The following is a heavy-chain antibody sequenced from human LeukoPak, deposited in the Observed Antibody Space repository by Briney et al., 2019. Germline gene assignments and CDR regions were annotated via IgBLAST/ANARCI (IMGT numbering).Heavy chain of an antibody. CDR3: AREQQWLYYYYGMDV. CDR2: ISSDGSST. J-gene: IGHJ6*02. V-gene: IGHV3-74*01. CDR1: GFTFSSYW. D-gene: IGHD6-19*01. Sequence: GGSLRLSCAASGFTFSSYWMHWVRQAPGKGLVWVSRISSDGSSTTYADSVKGRFTISRDNAKNSLYLQMNSLRAEDTAVYYCAREQQWLYYYYGMDVWGQGTTVTVSS.